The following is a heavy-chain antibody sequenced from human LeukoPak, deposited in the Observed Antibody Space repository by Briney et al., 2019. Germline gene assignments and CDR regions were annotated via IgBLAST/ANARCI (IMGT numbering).Heavy chain of an antibody. Sequence: GASVKVSCKASGYTFTSYDINWVRQAPGQGLEWMGRIIPILGIANYAQKFQGRVTITADKSTSTAYMELSSLRSEDTAVYYCAIPWTYCSGGSCSYNNWFDPWGQGTLVTVSS. J-gene: IGHJ5*02. CDR2: IIPILGIA. CDR1: GYTFTSYD. D-gene: IGHD2-15*01. V-gene: IGHV1-69*04. CDR3: AIPWTYCSGGSCSYNNWFDP.